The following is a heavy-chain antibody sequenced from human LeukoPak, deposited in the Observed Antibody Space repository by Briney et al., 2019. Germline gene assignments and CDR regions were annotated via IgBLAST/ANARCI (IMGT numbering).Heavy chain of an antibody. V-gene: IGHV4-4*07. CDR2: IYFSGGT. CDR3: ARTSASGATYFDY. Sequence: PSETLSLTCTVSGGSLSSYYWSWIRQPAGKGLEWIGRIYFSGGTHYIPSLESRVTMSVDTSKNQFSLKLSSVTAADTAVYYCARTSASGATYFDYWGQGTLVTVSS. D-gene: IGHD1-26*01. CDR1: GGSLSSYY. J-gene: IGHJ4*02.